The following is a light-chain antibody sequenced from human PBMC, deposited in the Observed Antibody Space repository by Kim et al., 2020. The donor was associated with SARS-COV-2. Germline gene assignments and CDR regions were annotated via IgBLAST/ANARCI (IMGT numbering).Light chain of an antibody. Sequence: GQRVTISSSGSSSNIGSYTVNWYQQLPGTAPKLLIYSNSQRPSGVPDRFSGSKSGTSASLVISGLRSEDEADYYCSAWDDSLNGRLYGGGTQLTVL. CDR3: SAWDDSLNGRL. CDR2: SNS. CDR1: SSNIGSYT. J-gene: IGLJ3*02. V-gene: IGLV1-44*01.